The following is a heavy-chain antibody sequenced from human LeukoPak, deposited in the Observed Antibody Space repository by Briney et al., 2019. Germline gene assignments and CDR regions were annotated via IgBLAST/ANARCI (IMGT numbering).Heavy chain of an antibody. CDR1: GFTFSTQW. Sequence: PGGSLRLSCAASGFTFSTQWMSWVRQAPGNGLEWVAIVNQAGTQNYYVDSVKGRFTISRDNAKNSLYLQMSSLRAEDTAVYYCTREHYFYYVDVWGTGTPVTVSS. J-gene: IGHJ6*03. V-gene: IGHV3-7*01. CDR2: VNQAGTQN. CDR3: TREHYFYYVDV.